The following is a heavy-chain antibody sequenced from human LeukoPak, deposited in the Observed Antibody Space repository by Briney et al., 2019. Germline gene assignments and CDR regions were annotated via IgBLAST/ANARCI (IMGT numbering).Heavy chain of an antibody. Sequence: PSETLSLTCTVSGVSISSSNYYWGWIRQPPGKGLEWIGTIYYSGSTYYNPSLKSRVTISVDTSKNQFSLKLSSVTAADTAVYYCARHLYCSDGSRYLGGVWFDPWGQGILVTVSS. D-gene: IGHD2-15*01. V-gene: IGHV4-39*01. J-gene: IGHJ5*02. CDR1: GVSISSSNYY. CDR3: ARHLYCSDGSRYLGGVWFDP. CDR2: IYYSGST.